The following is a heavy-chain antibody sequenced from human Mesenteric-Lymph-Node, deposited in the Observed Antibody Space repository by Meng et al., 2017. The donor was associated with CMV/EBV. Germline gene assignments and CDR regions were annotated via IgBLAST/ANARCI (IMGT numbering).Heavy chain of an antibody. J-gene: IGHJ4*01. V-gene: IGHV3-48*03. Sequence: GESLKISCAASGLTFSSYEMNWVRQAPGKGLEWVSYISSSGGTIYYADSVRGRFAISRDNAKNSLYLQMNSLRAEDTAVYYCARDPPGRPKRYCTSNNCYSPFFDYWGHGTLVTVSS. CDR2: ISSSGGTI. D-gene: IGHD2-2*01. CDR1: GLTFSSYE. CDR3: ARDPPGRPKRYCTSNNCYSPFFDY.